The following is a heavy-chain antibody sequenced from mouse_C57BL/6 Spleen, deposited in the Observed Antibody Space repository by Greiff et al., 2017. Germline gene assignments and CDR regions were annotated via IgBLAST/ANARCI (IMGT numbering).Heavy chain of an antibody. Sequence: VHVKQSGAELVKPGASVKLSCTASGFNIKDYYMHWVKQRTEQGLEWIGRIDPEDGVPKYAPKFQGKATITADTSSHTAYLQLSSLTSEDTAVYYCARDYGKSFMDYWGKGTAVTVSS. CDR1: GFNIKDYY. D-gene: IGHD2-1*01. CDR3: ARDYGKSFMDY. V-gene: IGHV14-2*01. J-gene: IGHJ4*01. CDR2: IDPEDGVP.